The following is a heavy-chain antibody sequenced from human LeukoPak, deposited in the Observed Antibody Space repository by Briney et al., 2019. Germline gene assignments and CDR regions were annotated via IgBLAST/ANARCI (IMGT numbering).Heavy chain of an antibody. Sequence: GGSLRLSCTASGFTFSNFWMGWVRRAPGKGLEWVANIKQDETEKFYLGSVKGRFTISRDNAKNSLYLQMNSLRDEDTAVYYCARDIPGGSSWGYYFDYWGQGTLVTVSS. CDR3: ARDIPGGSSWGYYFDY. V-gene: IGHV3-7*01. CDR1: GFTFSNFW. CDR2: IKQDETEK. D-gene: IGHD6-6*01. J-gene: IGHJ4*02.